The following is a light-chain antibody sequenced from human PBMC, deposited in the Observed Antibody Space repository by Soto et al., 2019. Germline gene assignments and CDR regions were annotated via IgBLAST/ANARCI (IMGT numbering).Light chain of an antibody. CDR1: SSDVGSYNL. Sequence: QSALTQPASVSGSPGQSITISCTGTSSDVGSYNLVSWYQHHPGKAPKLIIYEGSKRPSGISNRFSGSKSGNTASLTISGLQAEDEADYDCCSYAGSSTPSYVFGSGTKLTVL. CDR2: EGS. CDR3: CSYAGSSTPSYV. V-gene: IGLV2-23*01. J-gene: IGLJ1*01.